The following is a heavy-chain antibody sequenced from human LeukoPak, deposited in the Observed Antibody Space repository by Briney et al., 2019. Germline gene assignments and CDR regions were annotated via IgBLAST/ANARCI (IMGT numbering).Heavy chain of an antibody. V-gene: IGHV3-21*01. J-gene: IGHJ4*02. CDR3: ARGSYSLDY. Sequence: PGGSLRLSCAASGFTFNSYAMHWVRQAPGKGLEWVSSISSSSSYIYYADSVKGRFTISRDNAKNSLYLQMNSLRAEDTAVYYCARGSYSLDYWGQGTLVTVSS. CDR1: GFTFNSYA. D-gene: IGHD2-21*01. CDR2: ISSSSSYI.